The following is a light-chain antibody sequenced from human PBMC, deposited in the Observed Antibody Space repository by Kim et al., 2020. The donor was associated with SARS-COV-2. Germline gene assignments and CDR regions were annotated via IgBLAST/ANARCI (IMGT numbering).Light chain of an antibody. CDR1: SANSGNNY. CDR3: GTWDSSLSAGV. V-gene: IGLV1-51*01. Sequence: GQKVTISWSGSSANSGNNYVSWDQQLPGTAPKLLIYDNNKRPSGIPDRFSGAKSGTSATLGITGLQTGDEADYYCGTWDSSLSAGVFGGGTQLTVL. CDR2: DNN. J-gene: IGLJ2*01.